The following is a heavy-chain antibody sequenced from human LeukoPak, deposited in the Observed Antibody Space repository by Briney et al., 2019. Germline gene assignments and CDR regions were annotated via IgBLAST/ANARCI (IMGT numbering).Heavy chain of an antibody. J-gene: IGHJ5*02. D-gene: IGHD3-3*01. CDR2: IVLGSGNT. CDR1: GFTFHTTA. Sequence: SVKVSCKASGFTFHTTAMQWVRQARGQRLEWIGWIVLGSGNTVYSHKFHDRVIITRDMSTSTVYMELDSLGSEDTAVYYCAAQRGASLHDFWSTRLFDPWGQGTLVTVSS. V-gene: IGHV1-58*02. CDR3: AAQRGASLHDFWSTRLFDP.